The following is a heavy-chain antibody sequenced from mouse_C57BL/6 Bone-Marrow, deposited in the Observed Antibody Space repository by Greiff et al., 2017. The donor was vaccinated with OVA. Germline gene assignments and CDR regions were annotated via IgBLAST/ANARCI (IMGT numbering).Heavy chain of an antibody. CDR3: ARIPSYDYLYFDV. CDR2: IWWDDDK. D-gene: IGHD2-4*01. Sequence: QVTLKESGPGILQPSQTLSLTCSFSGFSLSTFGMGVGWLRQPSGKGLEWLAHIWWDDDKYYNPALKSRLTITKDTSNNQVFLKITNVDTADTATYYCARIPSYDYLYFDVWGTGTTVTVSS. J-gene: IGHJ1*03. V-gene: IGHV8-8*01. CDR1: GFSLSTFGMG.